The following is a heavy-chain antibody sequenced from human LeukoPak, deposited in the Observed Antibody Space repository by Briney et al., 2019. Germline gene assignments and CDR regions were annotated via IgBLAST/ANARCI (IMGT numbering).Heavy chain of an antibody. D-gene: IGHD1-7*01. CDR1: GYTFTSYD. CDR3: ARGGAGSKLELPTGIDY. V-gene: IGHV1-8*01. Sequence: ASVKVSCKASGYTFTSYDINWVRQATGQGLEWMGWMNPNSGNTGYAQKFQGRVTMTRNTSISTAYMELSSLRSEDTAVYYCARGGAGSKLELPTGIDYWGQGTLVTVSS. CDR2: MNPNSGNT. J-gene: IGHJ4*02.